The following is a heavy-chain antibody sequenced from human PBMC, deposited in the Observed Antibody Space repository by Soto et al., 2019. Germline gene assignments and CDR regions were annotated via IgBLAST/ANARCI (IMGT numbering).Heavy chain of an antibody. D-gene: IGHD3-22*01. Sequence: QVQLAQSGAEVKIPGSSVKVSCTSSGGTFRTAAVTWVRQAPGQGLEWVGGYIPIFGTVLYQQKFQDRVTITSDESATTAYMELRNLTSEDTAIYYCSSYPSGYSYFDFWGQGTLISVSS. V-gene: IGHV1-69*01. J-gene: IGHJ4*02. CDR3: SSYPSGYSYFDF. CDR1: GGTFRTAA. CDR2: YIPIFGTV.